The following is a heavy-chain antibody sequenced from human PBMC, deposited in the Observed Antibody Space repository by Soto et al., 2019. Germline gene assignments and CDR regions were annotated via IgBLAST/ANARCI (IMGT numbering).Heavy chain of an antibody. D-gene: IGHD2-15*01. J-gene: IGHJ4*02. CDR2: ISAYDGNT. Sequence: QAQLRQSGAEVKKPGAPVKVSCKASGCTFTSYGISWVRQAPGQGLEWMGGISAYDGNTHYAQKLQGRVTMTTDRPPSTAHMGLRGLRSDDTAVHACARPEGYRGIGWFCRDYWGQGTLVTVSA. CDR3: ARPEGYRGIGWFCRDY. CDR1: GCTFTSYG. V-gene: IGHV1-18*01.